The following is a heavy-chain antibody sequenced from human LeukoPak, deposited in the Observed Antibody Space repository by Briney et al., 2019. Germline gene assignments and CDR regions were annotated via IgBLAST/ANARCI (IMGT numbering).Heavy chain of an antibody. CDR3: ASVFDGPHDYSNPEDI. CDR2: IYTSGST. D-gene: IGHD4-11*01. Sequence: SQTLSLTCTVSGGSISSGSHYWSWIRQPAGKGLEWIGRIYTSGSTNYNPSLKSRVTISVDTSKNQFSLKLGSVTAADTAVYYCASVFDGPHDYSNPEDIWGQGTMVTVSS. J-gene: IGHJ3*02. V-gene: IGHV4-61*02. CDR1: GGSISSGSHY.